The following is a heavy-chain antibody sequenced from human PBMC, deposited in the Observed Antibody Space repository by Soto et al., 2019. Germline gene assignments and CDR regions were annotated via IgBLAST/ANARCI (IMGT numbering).Heavy chain of an antibody. CDR1: GFTFDDYA. V-gene: IGHV3-9*01. D-gene: IGHD4-17*01. CDR2: ITWNRASI. J-gene: IGHJ4*02. CDR3: AKGDYGDYSLSDY. Sequence: EVQLVESGGGLVQPGRSLRLSCAASGFTFDDYAMHWVRQAPGRGLEWVSGITWNRASIGYADSVKGRFTISRDNAKNSLYLQMDSPRPEDTALYYCAKGDYGDYSLSDYWGQGTLVTVSS.